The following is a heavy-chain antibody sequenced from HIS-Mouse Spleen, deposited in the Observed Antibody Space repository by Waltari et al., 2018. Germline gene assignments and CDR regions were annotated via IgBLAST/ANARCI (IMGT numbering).Heavy chain of an antibody. CDR3: AKDKHHAFDY. CDR1: GFTFSSYG. J-gene: IGHJ4*02. Sequence: QVQLVESGGGVVQPGSYRRLPCAASGFTFSSYGMHCVRPAPGKGLEWVAVISYDGSNKYYADSVKGRFTISRDNSKNTLYLQMNSLRAEDTAVYYCAKDKHHAFDYWGQGTLVTVSS. CDR2: ISYDGSNK. V-gene: IGHV3-30*18.